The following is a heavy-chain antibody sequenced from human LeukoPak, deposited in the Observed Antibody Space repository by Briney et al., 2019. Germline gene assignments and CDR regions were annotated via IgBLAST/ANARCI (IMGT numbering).Heavy chain of an antibody. CDR1: GFTFSSYE. CDR3: ARAIRETNWFDP. Sequence: GGSLRLSCAASGFTFSSYEMNWVRQAPGKGLEWVSYISSSGSTIYYADSVKGRFTISRDNAKNSLYLQMNSLRAEDTAVYYCARAIRETNWFDPWGQGTLVTVSS. V-gene: IGHV3-48*03. CDR2: ISSSGSTI. J-gene: IGHJ5*02. D-gene: IGHD5-24*01.